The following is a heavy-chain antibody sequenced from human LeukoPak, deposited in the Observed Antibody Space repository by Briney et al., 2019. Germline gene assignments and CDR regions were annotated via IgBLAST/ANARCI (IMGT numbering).Heavy chain of an antibody. Sequence: PSETLSLTCTASGGSISSRSYNWGWLRQPPGKGLEWIANIYSSGSTYQNPSLKSRATISVDTSKTHFSLKLSSLTAADTAVYYCGSQFYDSSGYYFQHWGQGTLVTVSS. CDR1: GGSISSRSYN. D-gene: IGHD3-22*01. J-gene: IGHJ1*01. CDR2: IYSSGST. V-gene: IGHV4-39*02. CDR3: GSQFYDSSGYYFQH.